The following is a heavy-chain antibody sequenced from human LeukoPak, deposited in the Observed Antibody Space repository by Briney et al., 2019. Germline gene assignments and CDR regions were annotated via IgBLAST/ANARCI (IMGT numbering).Heavy chain of an antibody. CDR3: ARVGQGWLYYFDY. Sequence: PGGSLRLSCAASGFTFSSYWMIWLRQAPGKGLEWVGNIKQDGSEKYYVDSVKGRFTISRDNAKNSLYLQMNSLRAEDTAVYYCARVGQGWLYYFDYWGQGTLVTVSS. CDR2: IKQDGSEK. J-gene: IGHJ4*02. V-gene: IGHV3-7*01. CDR1: GFTFSSYW. D-gene: IGHD6-19*01.